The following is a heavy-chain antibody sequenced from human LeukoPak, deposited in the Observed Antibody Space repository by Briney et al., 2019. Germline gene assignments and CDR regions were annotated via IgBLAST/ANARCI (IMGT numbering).Heavy chain of an antibody. CDR1: GGSISSSSYY. Sequence: SETLSLTCTVSGGSISSSSYYWGWIRQPPGKGLEWIGSIYYSGSTYYNPSLKSRVTISVDTSKNQFSLKLSSVTAADTAVYYYGRLNSGLLWFGELPLSFDYWGQGTLVTVSS. V-gene: IGHV4-39*01. CDR2: IYYSGST. D-gene: IGHD3-10*01. J-gene: IGHJ4*02. CDR3: GRLNSGLLWFGELPLSFDY.